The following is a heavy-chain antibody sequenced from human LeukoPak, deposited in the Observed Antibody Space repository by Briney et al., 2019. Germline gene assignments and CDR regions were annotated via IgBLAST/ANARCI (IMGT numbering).Heavy chain of an antibody. CDR1: GFTFSSYG. J-gene: IGHJ6*02. Sequence: GGSLRLSCAASGFTFSSYGMHWVRQAPGMGLEWVAVISYDGSNKYYADSVKGRFTISRDNSKNTLYLQMNSLRAEDTAVYYCAKEVPSSGWNSYYYYYGMDVWGQGTTVTVPS. D-gene: IGHD6-19*01. CDR2: ISYDGSNK. V-gene: IGHV3-30*18. CDR3: AKEVPSSGWNSYYYYYGMDV.